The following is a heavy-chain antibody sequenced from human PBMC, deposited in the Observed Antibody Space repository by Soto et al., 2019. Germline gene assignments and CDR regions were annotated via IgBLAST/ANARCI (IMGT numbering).Heavy chain of an antibody. CDR2: IKQDGSDK. D-gene: IGHD1-1*01. CDR1: GFNFDNYW. V-gene: IGHV3-7*01. CDR3: ARDTTGILDY. Sequence: GGSLRRSCAASGFNFDNYWMAWVRQAPGKGLEWVANIKQDGSDKNYVDSVKGRFTISRDNAKNSLYLQMNSLRAEDSAVYSCARDTTGILDYWGQGNLVTV. J-gene: IGHJ4*02.